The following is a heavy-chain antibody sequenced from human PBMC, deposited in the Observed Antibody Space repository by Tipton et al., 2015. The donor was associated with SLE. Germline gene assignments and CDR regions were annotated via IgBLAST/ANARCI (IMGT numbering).Heavy chain of an antibody. Sequence: QLVQSGAEVKKPGASVKVSCKASGYTFTSYGISWVRQAPGQGLEWMGWISAYNGNTNYAQKFQGRVTMTRDTSTSTVYMELSSLRSEDTAVYYRARDSRDSSGYTHFDYWGQGTLVTVSS. CDR3: ARDSRDSSGYTHFDY. J-gene: IGHJ4*02. D-gene: IGHD3-22*01. V-gene: IGHV1-18*01. CDR2: ISAYNGNT. CDR1: GYTFTSYG.